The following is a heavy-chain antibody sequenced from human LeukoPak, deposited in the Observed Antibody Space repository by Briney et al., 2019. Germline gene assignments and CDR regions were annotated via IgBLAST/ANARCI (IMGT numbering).Heavy chain of an antibody. D-gene: IGHD7-27*01. V-gene: IGHV1-69*05. CDR1: GGTFSSYA. J-gene: IGHJ6*03. CDR2: IIPIFGTA. CDR3: AREPRCQADLGCYYYMDV. Sequence: SVKVSCKASGGTFSSYAISWVRQAPGQGLEWMGGIIPIFGTANYAQKFQGRVTITTDESTSTAYMELSSLRSEDTAVYYCAREPRCQADLGCYYYMDVWGKGTTVTVSS.